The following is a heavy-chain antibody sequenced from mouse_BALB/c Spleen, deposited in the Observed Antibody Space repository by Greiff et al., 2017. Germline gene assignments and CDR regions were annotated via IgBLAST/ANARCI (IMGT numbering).Heavy chain of an antibody. CDR1: GFTFSDYY. CDR2: ISDGGSYT. CDR3: ARDPAPRMITTLYYAMDY. Sequence: EVQRVESGGGLVKPGGSLKLSCAASGFTFSDYYMYWVRQTPEKRLEWVATISDGGSYTYYPDSVKGRFTISRDNAKNNLYLQMSSLKSGDTAMYYCARDPAPRMITTLYYAMDYWGQGTSVTVSS. V-gene: IGHV5-4*02. J-gene: IGHJ4*01. D-gene: IGHD2-4*01.